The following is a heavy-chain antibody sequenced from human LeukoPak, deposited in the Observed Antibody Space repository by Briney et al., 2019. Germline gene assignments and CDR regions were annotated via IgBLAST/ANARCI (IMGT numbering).Heavy chain of an antibody. CDR2: ISGSGGST. V-gene: IGHV3-23*01. CDR1: RFTFSSYG. J-gene: IGHJ4*02. Sequence: GGSLRLSCAASRFTFSSYGMSWVRRAPGKGLEWVSSISGSGGSTYYADSVKGRFTISRDNSKNTLYLQMNSLRDEDTAVYYCAKSSYYDASAYYREYYFDYWGQGTLVTVSP. D-gene: IGHD3-22*01. CDR3: AKSSYYDASAYYREYYFDY.